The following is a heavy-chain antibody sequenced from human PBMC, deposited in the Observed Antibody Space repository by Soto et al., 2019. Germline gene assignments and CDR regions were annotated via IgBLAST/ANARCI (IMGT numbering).Heavy chain of an antibody. Sequence: PGGSLRLTCVGSGFNFRIYTMNWVRQAPGKGPEWVSSISHTGGYIFYADSVKGRFTTSRDNAKDSLYLQMSSLGAEDTAVYYCARVMCGDCSSYYYYSMDLWGQGTTVTVS. J-gene: IGHJ6*02. CDR2: ISHTGGYI. D-gene: IGHD2-21*02. V-gene: IGHV3-21*01. CDR1: GFNFRIYT. CDR3: ARVMCGDCSSYYYYSMDL.